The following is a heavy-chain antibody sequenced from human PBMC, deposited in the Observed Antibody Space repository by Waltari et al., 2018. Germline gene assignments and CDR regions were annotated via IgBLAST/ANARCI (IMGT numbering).Heavy chain of an antibody. CDR3: ARAERSNWYFDL. Sequence: EVQLVESGGGLVQPGGSLRLSCAASGFPFGSYWRSWVRQAPGKGMEWGANIKQDGSWKYHGGPVKGPLNTSRDNAQNALYMKKNSLRAEDTAVYYCARAERSNWYFDLWGRGTLVTVSS. V-gene: IGHV3-7*01. D-gene: IGHD1-1*01. J-gene: IGHJ2*01. CDR1: GFPFGSYW. CDR2: IKQDGSWK.